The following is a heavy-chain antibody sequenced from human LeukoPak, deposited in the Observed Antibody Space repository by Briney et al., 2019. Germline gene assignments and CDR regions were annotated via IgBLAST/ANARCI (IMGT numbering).Heavy chain of an antibody. Sequence: ASVKVSCKASGYTFTSYAMHWVRQAPGQRLEWMGWINAGNGNTKYSQKFQGRVTITRDTSASTAYMELSSLRSEDTAVYYCARVPGLWLTFDYWGQGTLVTVPS. J-gene: IGHJ4*02. D-gene: IGHD5-18*01. CDR1: GYTFTSYA. CDR3: ARVPGLWLTFDY. CDR2: INAGNGNT. V-gene: IGHV1-3*01.